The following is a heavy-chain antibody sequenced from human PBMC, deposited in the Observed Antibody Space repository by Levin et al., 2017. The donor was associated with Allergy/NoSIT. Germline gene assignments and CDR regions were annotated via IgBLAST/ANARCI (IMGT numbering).Heavy chain of an antibody. CDR1: GFTFSSYS. Sequence: GGSLRLSCAASGFTFSSYSMNWVRQAPGKGLEWVSSISSSSSYIYYADSVKGRFTISRDNAKNSLYLQMNSLRAEDTAVYYCARVIRSLGMDVWGQGTTVTVSS. D-gene: IGHD2-21*01. J-gene: IGHJ6*02. CDR2: ISSSSSYI. CDR3: ARVIRSLGMDV. V-gene: IGHV3-21*01.